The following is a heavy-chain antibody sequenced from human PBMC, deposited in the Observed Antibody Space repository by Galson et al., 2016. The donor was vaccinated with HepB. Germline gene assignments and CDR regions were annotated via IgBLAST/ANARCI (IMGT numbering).Heavy chain of an antibody. CDR3: AKDLHPEIARSSSDFWRGHARRQSAGDYDVDV. J-gene: IGHJ6*03. Sequence: SLRLSCAASGFSIYVMSWVRQAPGKGLEWVATFSGSDGSTFYGDSVKGRFIISRDSSKTTLFLQMNSLRVEDTAVYYCAKDLHPEIARSSSDFWRGHARRQSAGDYDVDVWGQGTTVTVSS. CDR1: GFSIYV. D-gene: IGHD3-3*01. CDR2: FSGSDGST. V-gene: IGHV3-23*01.